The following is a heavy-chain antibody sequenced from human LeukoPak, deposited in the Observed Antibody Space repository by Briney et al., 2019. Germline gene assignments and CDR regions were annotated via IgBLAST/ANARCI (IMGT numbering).Heavy chain of an antibody. J-gene: IGHJ4*02. V-gene: IGHV3-64*04. CDR1: GFTFSSYA. CDR2: ISSNGGST. D-gene: IGHD3-16*01. CDR3: ARGGVRYFEY. Sequence: GGSLRLSCSASGFTFSSYAMHWVRQAPGKGLEYVSAISSNGGSTYYADSVKGRFTISRDNSKNTLYLQMNSLRAEDTAVYYCARGGVRYFEYWGQGTLVTVSS.